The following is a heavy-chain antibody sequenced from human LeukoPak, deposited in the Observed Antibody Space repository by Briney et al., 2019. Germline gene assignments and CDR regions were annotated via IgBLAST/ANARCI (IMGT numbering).Heavy chain of an antibody. V-gene: IGHV4-39*01. CDR1: GVSISSSNSY. D-gene: IGHD3/OR15-3a*01. CDR2: IYYTGNT. Sequence: SETLSLACTVSGVSISSSNSYWGWIRQPPGKGLEWIGSIYYTGNTYYNASLKSRVTISIDTSKNQISLRLTSVTATDTAIYYCARQTGSGLFILPGGQGTLVTVSS. J-gene: IGHJ4*02. CDR3: ARQTGSGLFILP.